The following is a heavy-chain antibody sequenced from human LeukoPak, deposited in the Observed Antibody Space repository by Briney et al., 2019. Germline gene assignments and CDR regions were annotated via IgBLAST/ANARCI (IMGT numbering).Heavy chain of an antibody. CDR3: AKGMEQWLPYFDY. V-gene: IGHV3-30*18. J-gene: IGHJ4*02. Sequence: GGSLRLSCVVSGFTFSVYGMPWVRQAPGKGLEWVAVISYDGSNEYYGDSVKGRLTISRDNSKNTVYLQMNSLRAEDTAVYYCAKGMEQWLPYFDYWGQGTQVTVSS. CDR2: ISYDGSNE. CDR1: GFTFSVYG. D-gene: IGHD6-19*01.